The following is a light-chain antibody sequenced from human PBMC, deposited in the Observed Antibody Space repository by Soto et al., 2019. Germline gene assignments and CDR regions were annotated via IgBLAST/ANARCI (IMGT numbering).Light chain of an antibody. CDR1: QSVFNH. J-gene: IGKJ4*01. Sequence: DVQMTQSPSSLSASVGDSVTITCRASQSVFNHLSWFQQIPGKGPTLLIYDASSLHAGVPSRFSGSGYGTDFTLTISTVQPEDSAIYYCQQSSSTPLTFGGGTRVEIK. CDR3: QQSSSTPLT. CDR2: DAS. V-gene: IGKV1-39*01.